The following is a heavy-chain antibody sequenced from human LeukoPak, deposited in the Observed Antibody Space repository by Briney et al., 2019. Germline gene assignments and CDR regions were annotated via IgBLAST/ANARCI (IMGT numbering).Heavy chain of an antibody. CDR3: ARRQYCTSSRCFLAFDI. Sequence: PSETLSLTCAVSGGSTNNYYWGWIRQPPGKGLEWIGYIYYSGSTNYNPSLKSRVTISVDTSKNEFSLRLSSVTAADTAVYYCARRQYCTSSRCFLAFDIWGQGTMVTVSP. CDR2: IYYSGST. D-gene: IGHD2-2*01. V-gene: IGHV4-59*08. J-gene: IGHJ3*02. CDR1: GGSTNNYY.